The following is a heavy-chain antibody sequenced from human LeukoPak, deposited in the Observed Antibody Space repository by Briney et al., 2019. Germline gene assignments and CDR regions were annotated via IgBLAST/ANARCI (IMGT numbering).Heavy chain of an antibody. CDR2: IYPRDGST. V-gene: IGHV1-46*01. Sequence: PWASVTVSCKASGYTFTGYYMHWVRQAPGQGLEWMGMIYPRDGSTSYAQKFQGRVTVTRDTSTSTVHMELSGLRSEDTAVYYCARDQEGFDYWGQGTLVTVSS. J-gene: IGHJ4*02. CDR3: ARDQEGFDY. CDR1: GYTFTGYY.